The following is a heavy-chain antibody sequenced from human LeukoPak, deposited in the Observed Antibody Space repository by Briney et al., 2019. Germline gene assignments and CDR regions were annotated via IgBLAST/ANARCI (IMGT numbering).Heavy chain of an antibody. CDR2: ISISDGMT. V-gene: IGHV3-23*01. D-gene: IGHD3-22*01. CDR3: AIMHPYYDGRGYWVQ. J-gene: IGHJ4*02. CDR1: GFTFSSYA. Sequence: GESLTLSCAASGFTFSSYAMSWVRQAPGKGLDWLSCISISDGMTSYADSVKGRSSISRENPRKPMYMEMNSLRVEDTAVYYCAIMHPYYDGRGYWVQWGQGTLVTVSS.